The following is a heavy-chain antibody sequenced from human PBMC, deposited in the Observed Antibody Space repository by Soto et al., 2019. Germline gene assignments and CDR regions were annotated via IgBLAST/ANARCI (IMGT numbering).Heavy chain of an antibody. Sequence: TLSLTCAVSGASISTNNWWSWVRQPPGKGLEWIGEVYHSGSTNCNPSLKSRVTISIDKSKNQFSLRLTSMTAADTAVYYCAVPGAGDFDYWSQGTLVTVSS. V-gene: IGHV4-4*02. D-gene: IGHD6-13*01. J-gene: IGHJ4*02. CDR3: AVPGAGDFDY. CDR1: GASISTNNW. CDR2: VYHSGST.